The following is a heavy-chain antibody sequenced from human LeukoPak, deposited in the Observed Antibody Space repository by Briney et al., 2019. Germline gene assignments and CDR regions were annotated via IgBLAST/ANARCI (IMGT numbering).Heavy chain of an antibody. V-gene: IGHV4-39*07. J-gene: IGHJ4*02. CDR1: GGSISSSSYY. CDR3: ARDVRLVGATLYFDY. CDR2: VHSSGST. Sequence: SETLSLTCTVSGGSISSSSYYWGWIRQPPGKGLEWIANVHSSGSTYYNPSLKSRVTISVDTSKNQFSLKLASVTTADTAVYYCARDVRLVGATLYFDYWGQGTLVTVSS. D-gene: IGHD1-26*01.